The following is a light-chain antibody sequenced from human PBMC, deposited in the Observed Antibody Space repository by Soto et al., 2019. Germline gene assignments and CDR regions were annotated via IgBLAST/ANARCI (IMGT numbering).Light chain of an antibody. CDR1: SSDVGGYNY. J-gene: IGLJ2*01. CDR3: CSLTTTTSLV. V-gene: IGLV2-14*01. Sequence: QSALTQPASVSGSPGQSITISCTGTSSDVGGYNYVSWFQQSPGKAPKLIIYEVTNRPSGVSNRFSGSKSGNMASLTISGLQAEDEADYYCCSLTTTTSLVFGGGTKLTVL. CDR2: EVT.